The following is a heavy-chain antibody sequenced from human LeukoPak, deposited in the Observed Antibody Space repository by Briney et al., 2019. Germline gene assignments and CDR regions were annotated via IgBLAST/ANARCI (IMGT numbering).Heavy chain of an antibody. CDR2: ITSSSTYI. Sequence: GGSLRLSCAASGFTFSNYWMSWVRQAPGKGLEWVSSITSSSTYIYYADSVKGRFTISRDNAKNSLYVQMNSLRAEDTAVYYCAKGASAYCSSTTCYWDYWGQGTLVTVSS. D-gene: IGHD2-2*01. CDR3: AKGASAYCSSTTCYWDY. CDR1: GFTFSNYW. J-gene: IGHJ4*02. V-gene: IGHV3-21*04.